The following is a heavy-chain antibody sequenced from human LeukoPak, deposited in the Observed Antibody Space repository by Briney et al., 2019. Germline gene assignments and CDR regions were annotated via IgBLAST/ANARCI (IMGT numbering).Heavy chain of an antibody. J-gene: IGHJ4*02. Sequence: SETLSLTSSVCGGSVNSSNYVWNWIRQPPGKGLGWIGSVYYRGRAYYFPSLESRVTMSVDLSRNQFSLTLHSVTAADTATYYCARSYSNNWYYFDYWGQGTLASVSS. V-gene: IGHV4-39*01. D-gene: IGHD4-11*01. CDR2: VYYRGRA. CDR3: ARSYSNNWYYFDY. CDR1: GGSVNSSNYV.